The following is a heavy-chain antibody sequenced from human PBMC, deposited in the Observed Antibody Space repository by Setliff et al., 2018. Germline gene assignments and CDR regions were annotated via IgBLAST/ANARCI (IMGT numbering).Heavy chain of an antibody. CDR2: VNSDGSRT. Sequence: LRLSCAASGFTFSSYWMHWVRQVPGKGLVWVSRVNSDGSRTDYADSVKGRFIISRDNVKNTLDLQMNSLRVEDTAVYYCARDLVGATADFWGQGTLVTVSS. D-gene: IGHD1-26*01. CDR3: ARDLVGATADF. J-gene: IGHJ4*02. V-gene: IGHV3-74*01. CDR1: GFTFSSYW.